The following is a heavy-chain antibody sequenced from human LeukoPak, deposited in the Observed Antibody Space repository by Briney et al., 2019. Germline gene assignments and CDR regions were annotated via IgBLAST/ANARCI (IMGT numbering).Heavy chain of an antibody. CDR3: AKGYGSSWYLFDY. CDR1: GFTFSSHA. J-gene: IGHJ4*02. Sequence: PGGSLRLSCVASGFTFSSHAMSWVRQAPGKGLEWVSGISGPGGTTYYADSVKGRFSISRDISKNALYLQMNRLRAEDTAVYYCAKGYGSSWYLFDYWGQGTLVTVSS. CDR2: ISGPGGTT. V-gene: IGHV3-23*01. D-gene: IGHD6-13*01.